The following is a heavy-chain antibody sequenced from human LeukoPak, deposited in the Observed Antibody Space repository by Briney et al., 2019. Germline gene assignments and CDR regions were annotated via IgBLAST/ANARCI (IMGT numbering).Heavy chain of an antibody. CDR3: ARQGTTIFGVVIGTYYFDY. J-gene: IGHJ4*02. CDR2: INHSGST. D-gene: IGHD3-3*01. CDR1: GGSFSGFY. V-gene: IGHV4-34*01. Sequence: SETLSLTCAVYGGSFSGFYWSWIRQPPGKGLEWIGEINHSGSTNYIPSLKSRVTISVDTSKNQFSLKLSSVTAADTAVYYCARQGTTIFGVVIGTYYFDYWGQGTLVTVSS.